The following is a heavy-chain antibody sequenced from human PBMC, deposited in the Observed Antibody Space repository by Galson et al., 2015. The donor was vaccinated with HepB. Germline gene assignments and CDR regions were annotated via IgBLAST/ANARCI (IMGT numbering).Heavy chain of an antibody. Sequence: SVKVSCKASGYTFTSYGISWVRQAPGQGLEWMGWISAYNGNTNYAQKLQGRVTMTTDTSTSTAYMELRSLRSDDTAVYYCARGSDILTGYYLPAFDIWGQGTMVTVSS. V-gene: IGHV1-18*01. CDR3: ARGSDILTGYYLPAFDI. CDR1: GYTFTSYG. D-gene: IGHD3-9*01. CDR2: ISAYNGNT. J-gene: IGHJ3*02.